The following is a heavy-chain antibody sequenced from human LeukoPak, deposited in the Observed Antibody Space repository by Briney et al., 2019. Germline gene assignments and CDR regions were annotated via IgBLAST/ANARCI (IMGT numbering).Heavy chain of an antibody. CDR2: IYATGTT. D-gene: IGHD3-16*02. V-gene: IGHV4-4*07. Sequence: SETLSLTCTVSGGSISGYFWSWIRQPAGKGLEWIGRIYATGTTNYNPSLKSRVTMSVDTSKNQFSLNLTSVTAADTAVYYCAREGGGSNRCLDWGQGTLVTVSS. CDR3: AREGGGSNRCLD. CDR1: GGSISGYF. J-gene: IGHJ1*01.